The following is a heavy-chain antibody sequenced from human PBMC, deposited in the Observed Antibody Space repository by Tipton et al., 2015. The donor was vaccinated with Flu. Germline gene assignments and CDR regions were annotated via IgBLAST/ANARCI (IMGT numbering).Heavy chain of an antibody. CDR2: IYYSGST. CDR1: GGSISSGGYY. Sequence: TLSLTCTVSGGSISSGGYYWSWIRQHPGKGLEWIGYIYYSGSTYYNPSLKSRVTISVDTSKNQFSLKLSSVTAADTAVYYCASALGNFDFWSGSPVYFDYWGQGPLVTVSS. D-gene: IGHD3-3*01. J-gene: IGHJ4*02. V-gene: IGHV4-31*03. CDR3: ASALGNFDFWSGSPVYFDY.